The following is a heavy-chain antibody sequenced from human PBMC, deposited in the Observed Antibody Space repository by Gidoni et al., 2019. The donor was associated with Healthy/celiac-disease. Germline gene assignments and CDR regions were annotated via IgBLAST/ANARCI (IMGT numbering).Heavy chain of an antibody. V-gene: IGHV3-30-3*01. Sequence: QVQLVESGGGVVQPGRSLRLSCAASGFTFSSYAMHWVRQAPGKGLEWVAVISYDGSNKYYADSVKGRFTISRDNSKNTLYLQMNSLRAEDTAVYYCARGVDQGSSWYWGNFDYWGQGTLVTVSS. D-gene: IGHD6-13*01. CDR3: ARGVDQGSSWYWGNFDY. J-gene: IGHJ4*02. CDR1: GFTFSSYA. CDR2: ISYDGSNK.